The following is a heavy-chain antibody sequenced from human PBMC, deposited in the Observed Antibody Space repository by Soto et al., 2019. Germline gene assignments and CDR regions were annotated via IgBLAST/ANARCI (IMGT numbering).Heavy chain of an antibody. D-gene: IGHD3-3*01. CDR2: INHSGST. J-gene: IGHJ1*01. CDR3: ARETSYDFWSGYQQSRWPQYFQH. V-gene: IGHV4-34*01. CDR1: GGSFSGYY. Sequence: SETLSLTCAVYGGSFSGYYWSWIRQPPGKGLEWIGEINHSGSTNYNPSLKSRVTISVDTSKNQFSLKLSSVTAADTAVYYCARETSYDFWSGYQQSRWPQYFQHWGQGTLVTVSS.